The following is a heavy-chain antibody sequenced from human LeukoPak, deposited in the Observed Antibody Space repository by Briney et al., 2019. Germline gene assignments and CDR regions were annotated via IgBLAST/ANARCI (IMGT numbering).Heavy chain of an antibody. V-gene: IGHV4-39*01. J-gene: IGHJ3*02. Sequence: SETLSLTCTVSGGSISSSSYYWGWIRQPPGKGLEWIGSIYYSGSTYYNPSLKSRVTISVDTSKNQFSLKLSSVTAADTAVYYCASLSDYYDSSGPITEPAFDIWGQGTMVTVSS. CDR2: IYYSGST. CDR1: GGSISSSSYY. D-gene: IGHD3-22*01. CDR3: ASLSDYYDSSGPITEPAFDI.